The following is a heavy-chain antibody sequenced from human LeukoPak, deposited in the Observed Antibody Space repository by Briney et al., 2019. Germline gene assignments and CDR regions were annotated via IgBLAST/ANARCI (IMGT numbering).Heavy chain of an antibody. D-gene: IGHD1-26*01. V-gene: IGHV3-74*01. CDR3: ARDAGGRTQREGWFDP. J-gene: IGHJ5*02. Sequence: GGSLRLSCAASGFTFSSYWMHWVRQAPGKGLVWVSRINSDGSSTSYAGSVKGRFTISRDNAKNSLYLQMKSLRVEDTGVYYCARDAGGRTQREGWFDPWGQGTLVTVSS. CDR2: INSDGSST. CDR1: GFTFSSYW.